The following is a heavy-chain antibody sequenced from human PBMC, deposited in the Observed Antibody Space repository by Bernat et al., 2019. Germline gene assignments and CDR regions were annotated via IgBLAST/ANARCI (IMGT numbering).Heavy chain of an antibody. Sequence: QVQLVQSGGGVVQPGKSLRLPCAASGFTLSHYAVHWVRQAPGKGLEWVPVISFDGREQYYVDSVKGRFTISRDNSKNTLFLQMSSLRVDDTGVYYCARDRYPSTTIPAGFYFDFWGQGTLVTVSS. V-gene: IGHV3-30*15. CDR2: ISFDGREQ. CDR3: ARDRYPSTTIPAGFYFDF. J-gene: IGHJ4*02. D-gene: IGHD3-16*02. CDR1: GFTLSHYA.